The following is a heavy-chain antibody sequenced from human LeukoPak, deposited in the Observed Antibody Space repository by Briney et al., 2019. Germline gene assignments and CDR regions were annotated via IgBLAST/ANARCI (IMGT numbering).Heavy chain of an antibody. Sequence: SVEVSCKASGFTFTSSAMQWVRQARGQRLEWIGWIVVGSGNTNYAQKFQERVTITRDMSTSTDYLELSSLRSEDTAVYYCARDNSVRDEAWWFNPWGQGTLVTVSS. V-gene: IGHV1-58*02. CDR2: IVVGSGNT. J-gene: IGHJ5*02. CDR3: ARDNSVRDEAWWFNP. D-gene: IGHD5-24*01. CDR1: GFTFTSSA.